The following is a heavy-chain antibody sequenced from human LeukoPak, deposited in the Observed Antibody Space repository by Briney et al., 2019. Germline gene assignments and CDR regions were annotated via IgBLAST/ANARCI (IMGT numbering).Heavy chain of an antibody. CDR3: ARDTASSYYYDSSGYVRRAFDI. CDR2: LYYSAST. J-gene: IGHJ3*02. CDR1: GGSISTGDYY. D-gene: IGHD3-22*01. Sequence: SQTLPLTCTVSGGSISTGDYYWSCNRQPPGQDLESNGYLYYSASTYYNPSLNSRITTTVDASQYQFPLKLSPVTAADTAVYYCARDTASSYYYDSSGYVRRAFDIWGQGTMVTVSS. V-gene: IGHV4-30-4*08.